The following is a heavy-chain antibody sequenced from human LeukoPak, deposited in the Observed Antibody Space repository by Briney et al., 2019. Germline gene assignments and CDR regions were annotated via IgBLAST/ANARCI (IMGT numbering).Heavy chain of an antibody. Sequence: GGSLRLSCAASGFTFSSYAMSWVRQAPGKGLEWVSAISGSGGSTYYADSVKGRFTISRDNSKNTLYLQMNSLRAEDTAVYYCAKDLGYYGLITYFDYWGQGTLVTVSS. CDR3: AKDLGYYGLITYFDY. V-gene: IGHV3-23*01. CDR1: GFTFSSYA. J-gene: IGHJ4*02. D-gene: IGHD3-10*01. CDR2: ISGSGGST.